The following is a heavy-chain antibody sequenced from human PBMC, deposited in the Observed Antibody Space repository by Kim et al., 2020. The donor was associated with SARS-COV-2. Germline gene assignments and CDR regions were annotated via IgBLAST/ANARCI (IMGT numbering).Heavy chain of an antibody. CDR3: ARANRHFLRGSAYYYGMDV. Sequence: SQTLSLTCTVSGGSISSYYWSWIRQPPGKGLEWIGYIYYSGSTNYNPSLKSRVTISVDTSKNQFSLKLSSVTAADTAVHYCARANRHFLRGSAYYYGMDV. CDR2: IYYSGST. J-gene: IGHJ6*01. CDR1: GGSISSYY. D-gene: IGHD3-3*02. V-gene: IGHV4-59*13.